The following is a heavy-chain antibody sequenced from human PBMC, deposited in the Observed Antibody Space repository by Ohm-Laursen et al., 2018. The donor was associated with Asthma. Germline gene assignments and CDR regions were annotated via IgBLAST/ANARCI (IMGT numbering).Heavy chain of an antibody. D-gene: IGHD4-17*01. J-gene: IGHJ4*02. CDR1: GFTFSDYY. V-gene: IGHV3-11*01. Sequence: SLRLSCAASGFTFSDYYMSWVRQAPGEGLEWVAFISTSSTTIYYTDSVKGRFTISRDNAKSSLYLQMDSLRVEDTAIYYCARNPPVTAVTTGEYFDLWGQGTLVTVSS. CDR2: ISTSSTTI. CDR3: ARNPPVTAVTTGEYFDL.